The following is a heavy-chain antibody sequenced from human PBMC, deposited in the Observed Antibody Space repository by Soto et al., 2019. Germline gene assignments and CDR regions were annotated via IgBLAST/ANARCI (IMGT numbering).Heavy chain of an antibody. D-gene: IGHD3-9*01. CDR2: ISYDGSNK. CDR3: AKGNDILTGPGYYFDY. V-gene: IGHV3-30*18. J-gene: IGHJ4*02. Sequence: GGSLRLSCAASGFTFSSYGMHWVRQAPGKGLEWVAVISYDGSNKYYADSVKGRFTISRDNSKNTLYLQMNSLRAEDTAVYYCAKGNDILTGPGYYFDYWGQGTLVTVSS. CDR1: GFTFSSYG.